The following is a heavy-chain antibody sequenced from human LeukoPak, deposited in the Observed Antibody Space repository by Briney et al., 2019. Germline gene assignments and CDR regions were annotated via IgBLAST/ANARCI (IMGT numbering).Heavy chain of an antibody. CDR3: ARGITMVRGVMPSDAFDI. V-gene: IGHV4-59*01. D-gene: IGHD3-10*01. CDR1: GGSISSYY. CDR2: IYYSGST. J-gene: IGHJ3*02. Sequence: SETLSLTCTVSGGSISSYYWSWIRQPPGRGLEWIGYIYYSGSTNYNPSLKSRVTISVDTSKNQFSLKLSSVTAADTAVYYCARGITMVRGVMPSDAFDIWGQGTMVTVSS.